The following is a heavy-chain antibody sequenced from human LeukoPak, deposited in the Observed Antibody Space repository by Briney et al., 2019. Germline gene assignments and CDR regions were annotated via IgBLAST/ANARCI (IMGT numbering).Heavy chain of an antibody. CDR2: IRSKGYGGTT. V-gene: IGHV3-49*04. Sequence: GGSLRLSCTASGFTFCDYAMSWVRQAPGKGLEWVGFIRSKGYGGTTEYAASVKGRFTISRDDSKSIASLQMNSLKTEDTAVYYCTRADYRITMLRGISSVIFDYWGQGTLVTVSS. J-gene: IGHJ4*02. CDR3: TRADYRITMLRGISSVIFDY. D-gene: IGHD3-10*01. CDR1: GFTFCDYA.